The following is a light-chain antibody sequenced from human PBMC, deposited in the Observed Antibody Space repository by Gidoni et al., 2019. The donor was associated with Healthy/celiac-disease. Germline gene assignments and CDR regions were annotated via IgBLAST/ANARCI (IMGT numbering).Light chain of an antibody. CDR2: GGS. Sequence: ENVMTQSPAPLSVSPRASATRACRASQSVSSNFAWYQQNPGQAPRLLNYGGSARATGIPARVSGSGSGTEFILIISSLQSEDFAGYYGQQYNNWRNFGEGTRLEIK. V-gene: IGKV3-15*01. CDR3: QQYNNWRN. CDR1: QSVSSN. J-gene: IGKJ5*01.